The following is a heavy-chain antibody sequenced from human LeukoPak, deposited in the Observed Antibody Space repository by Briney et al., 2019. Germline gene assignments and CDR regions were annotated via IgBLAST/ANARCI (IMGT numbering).Heavy chain of an antibody. V-gene: IGHV1-69*13. D-gene: IGHD5-24*01. CDR2: IIPIFGTA. CDR3: ASYEMATNKIFDY. J-gene: IGHJ4*02. CDR1: GGTFSSYA. Sequence: AASVKVSCKASGGTFSSYAISWVRQAPGQGLEWMGGIIPIFGTANYAQKFQGRVTITADESTSTAYMELSSLRSEDTAVYYCASYEMATNKIFDYWGQGTLVTVSS.